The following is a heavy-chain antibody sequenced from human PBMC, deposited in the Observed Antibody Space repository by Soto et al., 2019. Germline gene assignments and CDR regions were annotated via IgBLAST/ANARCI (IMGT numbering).Heavy chain of an antibody. CDR2: ISGFNGNT. Sequence: ASVKVSCKASGYTLNFYGITWVQQAPGQGLEWMGWISGFNGNTNYAADLQGRVTMTTDTSTSTAYMELRGLRSDDPAEFFCAWSVVSSGHESPDLESSGQGALVTVPQ. V-gene: IGHV1-18*01. J-gene: IGHJ5*02. CDR3: AWSVVSSGHESPDLES. D-gene: IGHD3-3*01. CDR1: GYTLNFYG.